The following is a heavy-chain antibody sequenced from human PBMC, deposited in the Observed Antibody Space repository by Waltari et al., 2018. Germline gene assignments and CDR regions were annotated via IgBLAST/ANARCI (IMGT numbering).Heavy chain of an antibody. V-gene: IGHV3-7*01. CDR1: GFTFSDAW. J-gene: IGHJ4*02. CDR3: ARDFSYGRTDY. Sequence: EVQLVESGGGLVQPGESLTLSCTASGFTFSDAWMSWVRPAPGEGREWVANMKVDGSVKNDVGSVKGRFTIFRDNAKNSLYLQMNSLRAEDTGVYYCARDFSYGRTDYWGQGALVTVSS. D-gene: IGHD1-1*01. CDR2: MKVDGSVK.